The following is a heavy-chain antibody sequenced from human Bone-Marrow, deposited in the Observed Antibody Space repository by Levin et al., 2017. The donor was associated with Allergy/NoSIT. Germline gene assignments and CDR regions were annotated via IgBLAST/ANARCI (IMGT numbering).Heavy chain of an antibody. D-gene: IGHD6-13*01. CDR3: ARAAGAAGRGGMDV. J-gene: IGHJ6*02. V-gene: IGHV3-21*01. CDR1: GFPFSTYG. CDR2: ITSTSKYI. Sequence: GESLKISCATSGFPFSTYGMAWVRQAPGKGLEWVASITSTSKYIHYADSVKGRFTISRDNANNSLSLQMNRLRGEDTAVYYCARAAGAAGRGGMDVWGQGTMVTVSS.